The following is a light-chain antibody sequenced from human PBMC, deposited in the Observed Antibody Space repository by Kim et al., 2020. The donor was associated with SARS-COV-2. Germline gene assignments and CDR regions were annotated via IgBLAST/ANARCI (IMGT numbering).Light chain of an antibody. V-gene: IGKV3-15*01. CDR3: QQYYNWPLT. J-gene: IGKJ4*01. CDR2: GAS. CDR1: QNIDTY. Sequence: LSPGERATLSCRASQNIDTYLAWYQQRPGQAPRLLIYGASSRATGIPARFSGSGSGTEFTLTISSLQSEDFAVYYCQQYYNWPLTFGGGTKVDIK.